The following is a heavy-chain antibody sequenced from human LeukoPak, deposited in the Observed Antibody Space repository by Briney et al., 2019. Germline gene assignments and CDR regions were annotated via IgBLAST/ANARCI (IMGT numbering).Heavy chain of an antibody. V-gene: IGHV3-30*04. D-gene: IGHD3-16*01. CDR1: GFTFSSYA. CDR3: ARDLYRFGGAGGPPHNWFDP. CDR2: ISYDGSNK. J-gene: IGHJ5*02. Sequence: PGGSLRLSCAASGFTFSSYAMHWVRQAPGKGLEWVAVISYDGSNKYYADSVKGRFTISRDNSKNTLYLQMNSLRAEDTAVYYCARDLYRFGGAGGPPHNWFDPWGQGTLVTVSS.